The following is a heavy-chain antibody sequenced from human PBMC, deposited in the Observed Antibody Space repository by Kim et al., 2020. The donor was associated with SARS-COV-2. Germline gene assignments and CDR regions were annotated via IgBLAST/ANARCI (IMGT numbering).Heavy chain of an antibody. CDR3: ARDGWSGSFYYYGMDV. J-gene: IGHJ6*02. CDR1: GGSISSGGYY. D-gene: IGHD3-10*01. V-gene: IGHV4-31*03. CDR2: IYYSGST. Sequence: SETLSLTCTVSGGSISSGGYYWSWIRQHPGKGLEWIGYIYYSGSTYYNPSLKSRVTISVDTSKNQFSLKLSSVTAADTAVYYCARDGWSGSFYYYGMDVWGQGTTVTVSS.